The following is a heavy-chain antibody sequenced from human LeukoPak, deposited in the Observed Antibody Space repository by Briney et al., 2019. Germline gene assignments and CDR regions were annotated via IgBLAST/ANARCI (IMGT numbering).Heavy chain of an antibody. V-gene: IGHV1-46*01. CDR3: ARDRSGSYYFSRFYYMDV. J-gene: IGHJ6*03. Sequence: GASVKVSCKASGYTFTSYYMHWVRQAPGQGLEWMGIINPSGGSTSYAQKFQGRVTMTRDMSTSTVYMELSSLRSEDTAVYYCARDRSGSYYFSRFYYMDVWGKGTTVTVSS. CDR1: GYTFTSYY. CDR2: INPSGGST. D-gene: IGHD1-26*01.